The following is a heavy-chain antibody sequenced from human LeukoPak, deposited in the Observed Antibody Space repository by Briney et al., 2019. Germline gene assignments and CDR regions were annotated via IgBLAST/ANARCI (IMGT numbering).Heavy chain of an antibody. D-gene: IGHD1-1*01. Sequence: PSETLSLTCTVSGGSISSSSYYWGWIRLPPGKGLEWIGSIYYSGSTYYNPSLKSRVIISVDTSKNHFSLKLTSVTAADTAVYYCARHGSAGTFFDYWGQGTLVTVSS. V-gene: IGHV4-39*01. CDR2: IYYSGST. J-gene: IGHJ4*02. CDR1: GGSISSSSYY. CDR3: ARHGSAGTFFDY.